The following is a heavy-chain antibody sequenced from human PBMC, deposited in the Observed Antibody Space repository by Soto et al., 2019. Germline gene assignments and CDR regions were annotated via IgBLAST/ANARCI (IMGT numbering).Heavy chain of an antibody. CDR2: INPSGGST. CDR1: GYTFTSYY. Sequence: ASVKVSCKASGYTFTSYYMRCVRQAPGQGLEWMGIINPSGGSTSYAQKFQGRVTMTRDTSTSTVYMELSSLRSEDTAVYYCARDRYLTYYYDSSGYYYFDYWAREPWSPSPQ. V-gene: IGHV1-46*01. D-gene: IGHD3-22*01. J-gene: IGHJ4*02. CDR3: ARDRYLTYYYDSSGYYYFDY.